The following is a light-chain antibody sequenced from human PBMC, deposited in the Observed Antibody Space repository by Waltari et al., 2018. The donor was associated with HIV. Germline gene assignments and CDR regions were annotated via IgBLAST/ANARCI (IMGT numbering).Light chain of an antibody. Sequence: SYELTQPPSVSVSPGQTARITCSGDSLSKKYNFWYQQKSGRAPVLVIYEDTKRPSGIPERFSGSSSGTMATLSISGARVEDEGDFYCYSTDSSGTHRIFGGGTKLTVL. V-gene: IGLV3-10*01. CDR3: YSTDSSGTHRI. CDR2: EDT. J-gene: IGLJ2*01. CDR1: SLSKKY.